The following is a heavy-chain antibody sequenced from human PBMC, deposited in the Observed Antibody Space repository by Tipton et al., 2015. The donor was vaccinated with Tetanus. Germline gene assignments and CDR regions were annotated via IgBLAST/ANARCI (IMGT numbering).Heavy chain of an antibody. Sequence: SLRLSCEASGFSLSRYGMTRFRQPPGRGLDWVSAISSRGDGTNYAASVKGRFTISRDNSKNTVYLQMNSLRVEDTAVYYCLDYDGAESHGVYWGQGIQVTVSS. CDR2: ISSRGDGT. J-gene: IGHJ4*02. V-gene: IGHV3-23*01. CDR1: GFSLSRYG. CDR3: LDYDGAESHGVY. D-gene: IGHD3-10*01.